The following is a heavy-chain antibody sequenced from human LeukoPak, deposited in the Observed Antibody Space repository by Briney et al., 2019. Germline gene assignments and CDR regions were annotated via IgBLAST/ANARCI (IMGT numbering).Heavy chain of an antibody. V-gene: IGHV1-8*01. Sequence: ASVKVSCKASGYTFTSYGINWVRQATGQGLEWMGWMNPNSGNTGYAQKFQGRVTMTRNTSISTAYMELSSLRSEDTAVYYCARERSGSGSYYKSGSWFDPWGQGTLVTVSS. CDR2: MNPNSGNT. CDR3: ARERSGSGSYYKSGSWFDP. J-gene: IGHJ5*02. CDR1: GYTFTSYG. D-gene: IGHD3-10*01.